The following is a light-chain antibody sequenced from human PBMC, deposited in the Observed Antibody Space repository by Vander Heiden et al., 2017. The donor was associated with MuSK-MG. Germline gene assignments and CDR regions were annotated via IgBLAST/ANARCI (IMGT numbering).Light chain of an antibody. J-gene: IGLJ1*01. CDR2: HFP. Sequence: QSALTQPGSVSGCPGPPSTSSRTASSGDVGAFNFVSCIQQHPGKALKLIIYHFPTRPSGVSDRFSGSTSSNTASLTISGLQSEAEAHYYCSSYTSSTTPVFGTGTRVTV. CDR3: SSYTSSTTPV. V-gene: IGLV2-14*01. CDR1: SGDVGAFNF.